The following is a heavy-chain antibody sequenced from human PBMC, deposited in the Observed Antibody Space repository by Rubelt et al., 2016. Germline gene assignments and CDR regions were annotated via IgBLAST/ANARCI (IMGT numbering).Heavy chain of an antibody. Sequence: QPGGSLRLSCAASGFTVSSNYMSWVRQAPGKGLEWVSVIYSGGSTYYADSVKGRFTISRHNSKNTLYLQMNSLRAEDTAVYYCARGSGGWYGGYYYGMDVWGQGTTVTVSS. CDR2: IYSGGST. V-gene: IGHV3-53*04. CDR1: GFTVSSNY. J-gene: IGHJ6*02. CDR3: ARGSGGWYGGYYYGMDV. D-gene: IGHD6-19*01.